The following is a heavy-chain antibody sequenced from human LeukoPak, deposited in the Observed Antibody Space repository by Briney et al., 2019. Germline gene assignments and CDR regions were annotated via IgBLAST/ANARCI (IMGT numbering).Heavy chain of an antibody. J-gene: IGHJ4*02. CDR3: ASQLADLIVGATLDMDY. Sequence: SETLSLTCTVSGESMSGFYWNWIRQPPGKGLEWIGYMHYTGTTNYNPSLKSRVTISIDTSKNQFSLKLSSVTAADTAVYYCASQLADLIVGATLDMDYWGQGTLVTVSS. D-gene: IGHD1-26*01. CDR2: MHYTGTT. CDR1: GESMSGFY. V-gene: IGHV4-59*08.